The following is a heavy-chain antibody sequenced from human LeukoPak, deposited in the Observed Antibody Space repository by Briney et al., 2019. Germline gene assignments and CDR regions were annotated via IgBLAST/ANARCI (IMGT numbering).Heavy chain of an antibody. CDR3: AKVFNEGYQLLPFDY. D-gene: IGHD2-2*01. V-gene: IGHV3-23*01. Sequence: HPGGSLRLSCAASGFTSSSYAMSWVRQAPGKGLEWVSAISGSGGSTYYADSVKGRFTISRDNSKNTLYLQMNSLRAEDTAVYYCAKVFNEGYQLLPFDYWGQGTLVTVSS. CDR1: GFTSSSYA. J-gene: IGHJ4*02. CDR2: ISGSGGST.